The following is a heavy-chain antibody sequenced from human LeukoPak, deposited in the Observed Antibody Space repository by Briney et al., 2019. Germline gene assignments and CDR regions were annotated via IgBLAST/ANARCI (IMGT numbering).Heavy chain of an antibody. Sequence: SDTLSLTRTVSGGSISSSRYYWGGIREPPGKGLEWRGSLYYRGGTYYNPSLKSRLPISADTYKNQLSLKLSSVTAADTAVYYCARVCMYYDFWSGYWNWFDPWRQGTLVTVSS. CDR3: ARVCMYYDFWSGYWNWFDP. J-gene: IGHJ5*02. V-gene: IGHV4-39*07. CDR1: GGSISSSRYY. D-gene: IGHD3-3*01. CDR2: LYYRGGT.